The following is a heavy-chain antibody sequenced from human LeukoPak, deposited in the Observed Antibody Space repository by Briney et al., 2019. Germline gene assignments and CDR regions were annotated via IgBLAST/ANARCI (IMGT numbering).Heavy chain of an antibody. Sequence: SQTLSLTCSVSGDSMNSGGYFWSWIRQHPGKGLEWIGFIYYSGSSHCNPSLKSRLTISIDTSKNQFSLNLSAMTPADTAVYYCARGAFRSTWYYQYYMDVWGKGTAVTVSS. CDR3: ARGAFRSTWYYQYYMDV. CDR1: GDSMNSGGYF. V-gene: IGHV4-31*03. CDR2: IYYSGSS. J-gene: IGHJ6*03. D-gene: IGHD6-13*01.